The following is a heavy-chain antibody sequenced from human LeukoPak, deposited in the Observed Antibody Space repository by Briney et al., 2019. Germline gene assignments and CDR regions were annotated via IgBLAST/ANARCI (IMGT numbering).Heavy chain of an antibody. CDR1: GFTISTYW. D-gene: IGHD6-19*01. V-gene: IGHV3-7*03. CDR3: AKDREGRVAADAFDI. Sequence: PGGSLRPSCTASGFTISTYWMSWVRQAPGKGLEWVANINQDGSKKYYVDSVKGRFTISRDNSKNTLYLQMNSLRAEDTAVYYCAKDREGRVAADAFDIWGQGTMVTVSS. CDR2: INQDGSKK. J-gene: IGHJ3*02.